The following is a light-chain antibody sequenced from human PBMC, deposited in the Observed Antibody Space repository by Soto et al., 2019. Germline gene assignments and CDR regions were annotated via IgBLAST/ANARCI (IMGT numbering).Light chain of an antibody. J-gene: IGLJ1*01. CDR2: DVS. V-gene: IGLV2-14*01. CDR3: ISFTSSSTLYV. Sequence: QSVLTQPASVSGSPGQSITISCTGTGSDVGAYNYVSWYQQHPDKAPKLMIYDVSDRPSGVSNRFSGSKSGNTASLTISGLQAEDEADYYCISFTSSSTLYVFGAGTKLTVL. CDR1: GSDVGAYNY.